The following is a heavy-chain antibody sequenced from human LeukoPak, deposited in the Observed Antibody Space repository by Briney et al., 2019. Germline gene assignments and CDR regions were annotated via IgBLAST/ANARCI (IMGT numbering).Heavy chain of an antibody. Sequence: GGSLRLSCAASGFTFSSYSMNWVRQAPGKGLEWVSSISSSSSYIYYADSVKGRFTISRDNAKNSLYLQMNSLRAEDTAVYYCARVWYDFWSGYYRGNYCYYYMDVWGKGTTVTVSS. D-gene: IGHD3-3*01. CDR1: GFTFSSYS. V-gene: IGHV3-21*01. CDR3: ARVWYDFWSGYYRGNYCYYYMDV. J-gene: IGHJ6*03. CDR2: ISSSSSYI.